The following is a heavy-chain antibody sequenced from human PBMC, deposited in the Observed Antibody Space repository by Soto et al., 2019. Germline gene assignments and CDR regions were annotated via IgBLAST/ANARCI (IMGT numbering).Heavy chain of an antibody. CDR3: NAVPAAMLY. V-gene: IGHV3-15*01. J-gene: IGHJ4*02. Sequence: GGSPRLSFAASEFTFSNSWMSWVRQAPGKGLEWVGRIKSKTDGGTTDYAAPVKGRFTISRDDSKNTLYLQMNSLKTEDTAVYYCNAVPAAMLYWGQGTLVTVSS. D-gene: IGHD2-2*01. CDR1: EFTFSNSW. CDR2: IKSKTDGGTT.